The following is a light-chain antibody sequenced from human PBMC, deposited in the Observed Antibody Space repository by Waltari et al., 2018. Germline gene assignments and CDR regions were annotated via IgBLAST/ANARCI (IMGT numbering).Light chain of an antibody. CDR1: QGISNY. CDR2: TTS. Sequence: DIQLTQSPSSLSASVGARVTITCRASQGISNYLAWYQQKQGKAPTLLICTTSTLQSGVPXXXXGSGSGTDFTXXISXLQPEDFATYYCQQLNSYQWTFGQGTKVEIK. J-gene: IGKJ1*01. CDR3: QQLNSYQWT. V-gene: IGKV1-9*01.